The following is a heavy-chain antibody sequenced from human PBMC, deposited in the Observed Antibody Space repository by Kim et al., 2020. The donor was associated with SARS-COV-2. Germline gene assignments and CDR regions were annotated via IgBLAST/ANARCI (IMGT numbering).Heavy chain of an antibody. Sequence: GGSLRLSCTASGLTFSWYWMHWVRQVPGKGLVWVSQINPSGSTTTYADSVKGRVTISRDNARNTFYLQMNTLRAEDTAVYYCACSPGRASGYDWGQGTLV. V-gene: IGHV3-74*01. CDR2: INPSGSTT. J-gene: IGHJ4*02. CDR3: ACSPGRASGYD. CDR1: GLTFSWYW. D-gene: IGHD5-12*01.